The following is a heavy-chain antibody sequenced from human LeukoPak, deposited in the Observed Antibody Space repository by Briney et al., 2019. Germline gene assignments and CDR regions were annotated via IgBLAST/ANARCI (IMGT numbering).Heavy chain of an antibody. J-gene: IGHJ4*02. CDR3: ARQLRSCSGGSCYPGHFHY. D-gene: IGHD2-15*01. Sequence: SETLSLTCTVSGDSISSSNYYWDWIRQPPGKGLEWIGSMYYSGSTYYNPSLQSRVSISVDTSKNQFSLKLTSVSTADTAVYYCARQLRSCSGGSCYPGHFHYWGQGTLVTVSS. CDR1: GDSISSSNYY. CDR2: MYYSGST. V-gene: IGHV4-39*01.